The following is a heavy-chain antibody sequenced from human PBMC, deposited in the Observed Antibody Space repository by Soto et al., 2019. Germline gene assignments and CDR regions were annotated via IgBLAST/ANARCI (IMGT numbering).Heavy chain of an antibody. CDR1: GGSCSGYY. CDR3: ARGRYYYYMDV. CDR2: INHSGST. V-gene: IGHV4-34*01. J-gene: IGHJ6*03. Sequence: PSETLSLTCAVDGGSCSGYYWSWIRQPPGKGLEWIGEINHSGSTNYNPSLKSRVTISVDTSKNQFSLKLSSVTAADTAVYYCARGRYYYYMDVWGKGTTVTVSS.